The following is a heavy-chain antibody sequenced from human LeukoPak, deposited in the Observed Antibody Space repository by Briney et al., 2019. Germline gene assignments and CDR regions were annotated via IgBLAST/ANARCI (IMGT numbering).Heavy chain of an antibody. CDR2: IYYSGST. Sequence: PSETLSLTCTVSGGSVSNYYWSWIRQPPGKGLESIGYIYYSGSTNYNPSLKSRVTMSVDTSKNQFSLKLSSVTTADTAVYYCARDRSPLSYWGQGTLVTVSS. CDR3: ARDRSPLSY. J-gene: IGHJ4*02. V-gene: IGHV4-59*02. CDR1: GGSVSNYY. D-gene: IGHD3-16*02.